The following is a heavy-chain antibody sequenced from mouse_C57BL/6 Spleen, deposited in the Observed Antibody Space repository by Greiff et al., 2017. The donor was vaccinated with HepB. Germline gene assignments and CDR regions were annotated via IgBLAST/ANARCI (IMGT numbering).Heavy chain of an antibody. V-gene: IGHV3-8*01. CDR3: ARGGAYYSNYVGFFDY. D-gene: IGHD2-5*01. CDR2: ISYSGST. CDR1: GYSITSDY. J-gene: IGHJ2*01. Sequence: VQLKESGPGLAKPSQTLSLTCSVTGYSITSDYWNWIRKFPGNKLEYMGYISYSGSTYYNPSLKSRISITRDTSKNQYYLQLNSVTTEDTATYYCARGGAYYSNYVGFFDYWGQGTTLTVSS.